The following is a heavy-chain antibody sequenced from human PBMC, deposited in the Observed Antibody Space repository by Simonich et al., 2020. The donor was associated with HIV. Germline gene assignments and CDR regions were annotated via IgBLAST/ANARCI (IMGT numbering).Heavy chain of an antibody. D-gene: IGHD6-19*01. CDR1: GFSFSSYW. Sequence: EVQLVESGGGLVQPGGSLRLSCAASGFSFSSYWMSWVRQAQGKGLEWVANIKQDGSEKYYVDSVKGRFTISRDNAKNSLYLQMNSLRAEDTAVYYCAINSSGWIDYWGQGTLVTVSS. V-gene: IGHV3-7*01. J-gene: IGHJ4*02. CDR2: IKQDGSEK. CDR3: AINSSGWIDY.